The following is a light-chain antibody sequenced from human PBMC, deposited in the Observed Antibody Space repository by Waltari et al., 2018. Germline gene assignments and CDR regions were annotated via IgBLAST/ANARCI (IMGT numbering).Light chain of an antibody. CDR3: QQYHNWPT. J-gene: IGKJ4*01. CDR1: QSVSSN. V-gene: IGKV3-15*01. CDR2: GAY. Sequence: EIVMTQSPATLSLSPGEGATLSCRASQSVSSNLAWYQLKPGQAPRLLIFGAYTRATGVPARFSGGGSGTEFTLTISSLQSEDFAVYHCQQYHNWPTFGGGTKVEIK.